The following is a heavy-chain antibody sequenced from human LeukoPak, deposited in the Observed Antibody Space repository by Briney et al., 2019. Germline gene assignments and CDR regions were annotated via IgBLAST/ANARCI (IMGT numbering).Heavy chain of an antibody. CDR2: INPSGGST. Sequence: ASVNVSCKASGYTFTSYYMHWVRQAPGQGLEWMGIINPSGGSTSYAQKFQGRVTMTRDPSTSTVYMELSSLRSEDTAVYYCARENWNYVSSNWFDPWGQGTLVTVSS. CDR3: ARENWNYVSSNWFDP. J-gene: IGHJ5*02. CDR1: GYTFTSYY. V-gene: IGHV1-46*01. D-gene: IGHD1-7*01.